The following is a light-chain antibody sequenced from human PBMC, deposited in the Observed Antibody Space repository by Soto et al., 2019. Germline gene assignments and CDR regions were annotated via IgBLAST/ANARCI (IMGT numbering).Light chain of an antibody. CDR1: QSVSTN. Sequence: EVVMTQSPATVSVSPGERATLSCRASQSVSTNLAWYQQKPGQAPRLLIYGASGRATAIPARFSGSGSGTEFTLTISSLQSEECAIYYCQQYDKWPETFGQGTKVEIK. CDR2: GAS. CDR3: QQYDKWPET. V-gene: IGKV3D-15*01. J-gene: IGKJ1*01.